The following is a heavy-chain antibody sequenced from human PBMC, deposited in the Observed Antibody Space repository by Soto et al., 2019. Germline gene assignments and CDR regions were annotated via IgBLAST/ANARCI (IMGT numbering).Heavy chain of an antibody. CDR1: GFTVSSNY. J-gene: IGHJ6*04. D-gene: IGHD6-13*01. CDR3: ARFPSIAAAGSPDYYGMDV. V-gene: IGHV3-53*01. Sequence: GGSLRLSCAASGFTVSSNYMSWVRQAPGKGLEWVSVIYSGGSTYYADSVKGRFTISRDNSKNTLYLQMNSLRAEDTAVYYCARFPSIAAAGSPDYYGMDVWGKGTTVTVSS. CDR2: IYSGGST.